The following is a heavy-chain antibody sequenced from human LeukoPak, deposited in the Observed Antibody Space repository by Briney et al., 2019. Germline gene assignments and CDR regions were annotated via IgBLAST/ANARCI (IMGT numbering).Heavy chain of an antibody. CDR3: ARGGGRHVEY. V-gene: IGHV3-7*05. D-gene: IGHD2/OR15-2a*01. Sequence: QPGGSLRLSCAASGFTFSSYWMSWVRQAPGKGPEWVANIKEDGSEKNYVDSVKGRFTISRDNAKNSLYLQMNSLRAEDTAVYYCARGGGRHVEYWGQGNLVTVSS. J-gene: IGHJ4*02. CDR2: IKEDGSEK. CDR1: GFTFSSYW.